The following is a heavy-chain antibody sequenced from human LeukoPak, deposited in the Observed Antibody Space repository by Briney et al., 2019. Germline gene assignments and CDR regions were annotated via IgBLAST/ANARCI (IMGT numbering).Heavy chain of an antibody. J-gene: IGHJ4*02. Sequence: GGSLGLSCAASGFTFSDSYMTWIRQAPGKGLEWVSCISNSGSSIYYADSVKGRFATSRDNAKSSLYLQMNSLRAEDTAVYYCGRGHWGLDYWGQGALVTVSS. D-gene: IGHD7-27*01. CDR1: GFTFSDSY. CDR3: GRGHWGLDY. V-gene: IGHV3-11*04. CDR2: ISNSGSSI.